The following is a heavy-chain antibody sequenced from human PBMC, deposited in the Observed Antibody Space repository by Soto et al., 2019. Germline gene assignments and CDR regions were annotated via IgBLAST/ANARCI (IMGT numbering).Heavy chain of an antibody. D-gene: IGHD2-21*02. CDR3: ARGVIVVVTAPYFDY. CDR1: GGSFSGYY. J-gene: IGHJ4*02. Sequence: SDTLSLTCAVYGGSFSGYYWSWIRQPPGKGLEWIGEINHSGSTNYNPSLKSRVTISVDTSKNQFSLKLSSVTAADTAVYYCARGVIVVVTAPYFDYWGQGTLVTVSS. CDR2: INHSGST. V-gene: IGHV4-34*01.